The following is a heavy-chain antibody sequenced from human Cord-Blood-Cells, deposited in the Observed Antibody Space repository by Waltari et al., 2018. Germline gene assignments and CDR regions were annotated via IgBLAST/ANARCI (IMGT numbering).Heavy chain of an antibody. CDR1: GGSISSYY. CDR3: ARGGDYWFDP. V-gene: IGHV4-59*08. D-gene: IGHD4-17*01. CDR2: IYYSGST. Sequence: QVQLQESGPGLVKPSETLSLTCTVSGGSISSYYWSWIRQPPGKGLEWIGYIYYSGSTNYSPSLKSRVTISVDTSKNQFSLKLSSVTAADTAVYYCARGGDYWFDPWGQGTLVTVSS. J-gene: IGHJ5*02.